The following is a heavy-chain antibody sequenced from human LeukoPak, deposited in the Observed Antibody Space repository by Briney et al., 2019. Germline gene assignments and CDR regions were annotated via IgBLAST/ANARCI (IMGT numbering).Heavy chain of an antibody. J-gene: IGHJ6*02. CDR1: GGSISSYY. V-gene: IGHV4-4*07. CDR2: IYTSGST. D-gene: IGHD4-11*01. CDR3: ARERDYSNAYVMDV. Sequence: SETLSLTCTVSGGSISSYYWSWIRQPAGKGLEWIGRIYTSGSTDYNPSLKSRVTMSLDTSKNQFSLNLSSVTAADTAVYYCARERDYSNAYVMDVWGQGTTATVSS.